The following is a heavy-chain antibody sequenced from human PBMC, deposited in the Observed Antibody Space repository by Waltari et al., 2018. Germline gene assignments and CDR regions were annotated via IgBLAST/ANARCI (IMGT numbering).Heavy chain of an antibody. CDR1: GYSFTSYW. J-gene: IGHJ5*02. V-gene: IGHV5-51*01. CDR2: LCPCGSDT. D-gene: IGHD4-17*01. Sequence: EVQLVQSGAEVKKPGESLKISCKGSGYSFTSYWIGWVRQMPGKGLEWMGFLCPCGSDTMYSPYFQCQFTISADKSMSTADLQWSSVKAADTAMYYCARRGGYGDYGWFEPWGQGTLVTVSS. CDR3: ARRGGYGDYGWFEP.